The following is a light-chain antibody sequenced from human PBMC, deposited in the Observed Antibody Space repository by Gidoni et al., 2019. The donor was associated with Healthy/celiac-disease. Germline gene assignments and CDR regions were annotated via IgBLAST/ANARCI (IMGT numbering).Light chain of an antibody. CDR2: DAS. V-gene: IGKV3-11*01. CDR3: QQRSNCPIT. J-gene: IGKJ5*01. Sequence: EIVLTQSPATLSLSPGERATLYCGASQSVSSYLAWYQQKPGQAPRLLIYDASNRATGIPARFSGVGSGTDFTLTISSLEPEDFAVYYCQQRSNCPITFXXXTRLEIK. CDR1: QSVSSY.